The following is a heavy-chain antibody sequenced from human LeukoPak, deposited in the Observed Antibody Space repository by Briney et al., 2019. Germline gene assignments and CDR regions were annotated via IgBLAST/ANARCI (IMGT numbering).Heavy chain of an antibody. CDR2: IIPIFGTA. CDR1: GGTFSSYA. V-gene: IGHV1-69*13. J-gene: IGHJ4*02. CDR3: ARENYYDGSGSPSASAPVDH. D-gene: IGHD3-22*01. Sequence: SVKVSCKASGGTFSSYAISWVRQAPGQGLEWMGGIIPIFGTANYAQKFQGRVTITADESTSTAYMELSSLRSEDTAVYYCARENYYDGSGSPSASAPVDHWGQGTLVTVSS.